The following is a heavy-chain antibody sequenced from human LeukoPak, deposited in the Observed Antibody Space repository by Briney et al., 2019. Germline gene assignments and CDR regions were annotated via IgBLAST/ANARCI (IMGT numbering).Heavy chain of an antibody. D-gene: IGHD3-10*01. CDR3: ARTMVRGYYFDY. V-gene: IGHV1-69*01. CDR2: IIPIFGTA. J-gene: IGHJ4*02. Sequence: SVKVSCKASGGTFSSYAISWVRQAPGQGLEWMGGIIPIFGTANYAQKFQGRVAITADESTSTAYMELSSLRSEDTAVYYCARTMVRGYYFDYWGQGTLVTASS. CDR1: GGTFSSYA.